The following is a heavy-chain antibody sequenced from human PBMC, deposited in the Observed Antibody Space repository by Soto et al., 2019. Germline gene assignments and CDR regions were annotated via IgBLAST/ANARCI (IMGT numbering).Heavy chain of an antibody. CDR2: IIPIFGTA. Sequence: SVKVSCKASGGTFSSYAISWVRQAPGQGLERMGGIIPIFGTANYAQKFQGRVTITADESTSTAYMELSSLRSEDTAVYYCARGPAAISGSYFSFDYWGQGTLVTVSS. V-gene: IGHV1-69*13. CDR3: ARGPAAISGSYFSFDY. J-gene: IGHJ4*02. CDR1: GGTFSSYA. D-gene: IGHD1-26*01.